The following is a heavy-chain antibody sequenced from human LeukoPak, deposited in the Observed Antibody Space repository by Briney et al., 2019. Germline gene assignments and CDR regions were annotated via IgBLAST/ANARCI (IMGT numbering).Heavy chain of an antibody. Sequence: GGSLRLSCAASGFTFSSYWMHWVRQAPGKGLVWVSRINSDGSSTNYADPVKGRFTISRDSAKNTLYLQMNSLRAEDTAVFYCARSPYDSSGYYRSFDYWSQGIMVTVSS. CDR3: ARSPYDSSGYYRSFDY. J-gene: IGHJ4*02. CDR2: INSDGSST. D-gene: IGHD3-22*01. V-gene: IGHV3-74*01. CDR1: GFTFSSYW.